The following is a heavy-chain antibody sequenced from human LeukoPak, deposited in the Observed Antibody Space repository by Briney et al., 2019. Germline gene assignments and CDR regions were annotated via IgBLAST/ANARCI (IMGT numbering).Heavy chain of an antibody. Sequence: GGSLRLSCAASGFTVSSNYMSWVRQAPGKGLEWVSDISGSGGSTYYADSVKGRFTISRDNSKNTLYLQMNSLRAEDTAVYYCARGTPSSSGWLYYGMDVWGQGTTVTVSS. D-gene: IGHD6-19*01. V-gene: IGHV3-66*02. CDR3: ARGTPSSSGWLYYGMDV. J-gene: IGHJ6*02. CDR2: ISGSGGST. CDR1: GFTVSSNY.